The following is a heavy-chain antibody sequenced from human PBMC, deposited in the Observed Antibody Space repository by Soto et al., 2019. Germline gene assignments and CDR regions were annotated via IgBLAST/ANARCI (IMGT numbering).Heavy chain of an antibody. J-gene: IGHJ6*02. Sequence: QVQLVESGGGVVQPGRSLRLSCAASGFTFSSYGMHWVRQAPGKGLEWVAVIWYDGSNKYYADSVKGRFTITRDNSKNTRYLQMNSLRAEDTAVYYCARTPHYYYGMDVWGQGTTVTVSS. CDR3: ARTPHYYYGMDV. CDR1: GFTFSSYG. CDR2: IWYDGSNK. V-gene: IGHV3-33*01.